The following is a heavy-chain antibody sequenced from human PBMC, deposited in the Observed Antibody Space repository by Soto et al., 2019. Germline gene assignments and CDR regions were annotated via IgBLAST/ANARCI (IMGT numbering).Heavy chain of an antibody. V-gene: IGHV3-49*03. CDR1: GFTFGDYA. CDR3: TSSAMYDFWSGEFLDYYYYMDV. CDR2: IRSKAYGGTT. Sequence: GGSLRLSCTASGFTFGDYAMSWFRQAPGKGLEWVGFIRSKAYGGTTEYAASVKGRFTISRDDSKSIAYLQMNSLKTEDTAVYYCTSSAMYDFWSGEFLDYYYYMDVWGKGTTVTVSS. J-gene: IGHJ6*03. D-gene: IGHD3-3*01.